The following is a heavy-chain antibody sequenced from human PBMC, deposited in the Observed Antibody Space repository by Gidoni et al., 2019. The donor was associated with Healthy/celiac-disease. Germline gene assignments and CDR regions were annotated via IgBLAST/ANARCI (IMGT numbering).Heavy chain of an antibody. D-gene: IGHD3-10*01. V-gene: IGHV3-33*01. Sequence: QVQLVESGGGVVQPGRSLRLSCAASGFTFSSYGMHWVRQAPGKGLEWVAVIGYDGSNKYDADSVKGRFTISRDNSKNTLYLQMNSLRAEDTAVYYCARDRGASMVRGVIITRPPGFDPWGQGTLVTVSS. CDR1: GFTFSSYG. CDR2: IGYDGSNK. CDR3: ARDRGASMVRGVIITRPPGFDP. J-gene: IGHJ5*02.